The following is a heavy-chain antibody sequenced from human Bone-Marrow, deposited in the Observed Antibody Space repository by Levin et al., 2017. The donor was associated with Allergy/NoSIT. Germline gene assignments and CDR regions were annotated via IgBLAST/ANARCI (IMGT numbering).Heavy chain of an antibody. D-gene: IGHD6-19*01. CDR1: GHLFNSYG. V-gene: IGHV1-69*04. Sequence: GASVKVSCRAPGHLFNSYGFSWVRQAPGQGLEWLGSLIPMIKVAKYAQKWKGRVTISADESESTVFLEMSSLRLEDTAVYYCAREFASDWYYDSWGQGTLVTVSS. J-gene: IGHJ4*02. CDR2: LIPMIKVA. CDR3: AREFASDWYYDS.